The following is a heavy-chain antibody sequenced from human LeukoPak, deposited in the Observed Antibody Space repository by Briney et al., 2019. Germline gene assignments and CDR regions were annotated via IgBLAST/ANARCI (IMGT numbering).Heavy chain of an antibody. CDR1: GGSLSGYY. D-gene: IGHD3-10*01. CDR3: VRGPGFGVYYYYYGMDV. V-gene: IGHV4-34*01. J-gene: IGHJ6*02. Sequence: SETLSLTCAVYGGSLSGYYWSWIRQPPGNGLEWIGEINHSGSTNYNPSLTSRVTISVDTPKNHFSPMLPSVTASDPPVHYCVRGPGFGVYYYYYGMDVWGQGTTVTVSS. CDR2: INHSGST.